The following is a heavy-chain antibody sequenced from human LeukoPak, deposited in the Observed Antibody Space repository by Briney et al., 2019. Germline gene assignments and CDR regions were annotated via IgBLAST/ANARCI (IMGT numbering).Heavy chain of an antibody. D-gene: IGHD1-7*01. Sequence: GGSLRLSCAASGFTFDDYAMHWVRQAPGKGLEWVSGISWNSGSIDYADSVKGRFTISRDNSKNTLYLQMNSLRAEDTAVYYCARDLRYNWNYGAFDIWGQGTMVTVSS. CDR1: GFTFDDYA. J-gene: IGHJ3*02. CDR3: ARDLRYNWNYGAFDI. CDR2: ISWNSGSI. V-gene: IGHV3-9*01.